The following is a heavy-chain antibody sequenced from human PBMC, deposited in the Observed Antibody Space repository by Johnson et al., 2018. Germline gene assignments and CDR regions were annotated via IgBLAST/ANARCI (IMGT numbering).Heavy chain of an antibody. D-gene: IGHD3-10*01. J-gene: IGHJ1*01. CDR3: AKDRRSGSSNFQH. CDR2: ISYDGSNK. Sequence: QVQLVESGGGVVQPGRSLRLSCAASGFTFSSYAMHWVRQAPGKGLEWVAVISYDGSNKYYADSVKGRFIISRDNSKNTLYLQMNSLRAEDTAVYYCAKDRRSGSSNFQHWGQGTLVTVSS. CDR1: GFTFSSYA. V-gene: IGHV3-30-3*01.